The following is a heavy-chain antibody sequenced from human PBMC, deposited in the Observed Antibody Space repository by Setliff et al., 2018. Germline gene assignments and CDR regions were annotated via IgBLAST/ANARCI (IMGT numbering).Heavy chain of an antibody. Sequence: GASVKVSCKASGYTFTSYDINWVRQATGQGLEWMGWMNPNSGNTGYAQKFQGRVTITADESTSTAYMELSSLRSEDTAVYYCARDSFFGDDYYDSSGSSHAFDIWGQGTMVTVS. D-gene: IGHD3-22*01. CDR3: ARDSFFGDDYYDSSGSSHAFDI. CDR1: GYTFTSYD. J-gene: IGHJ3*02. CDR2: MNPNSGNT. V-gene: IGHV1-8*03.